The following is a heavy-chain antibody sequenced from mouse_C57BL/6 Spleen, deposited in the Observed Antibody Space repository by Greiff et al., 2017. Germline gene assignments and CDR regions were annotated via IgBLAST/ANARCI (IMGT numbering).Heavy chain of an antibody. CDR3: ARYGYDTFDY. Sequence: VKLVESGAELVKPGASVKISCKASGYAFSSYWMNWVKQRPGKGLEWIGQIYPGDGDTNYNGKFKGKATLTADKSSSTAYMQLSSLTSEDSAVYFCARYGYDTFDYWGQGTTRTVSS. CDR2: IYPGDGDT. D-gene: IGHD2-2*01. V-gene: IGHV1-80*01. CDR1: GYAFSSYW. J-gene: IGHJ2*01.